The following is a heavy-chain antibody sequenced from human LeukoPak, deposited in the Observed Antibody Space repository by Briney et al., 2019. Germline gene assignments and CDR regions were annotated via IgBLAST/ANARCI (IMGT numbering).Heavy chain of an antibody. CDR2: ISGSGGST. CDR1: GFTFSSYA. J-gene: IGHJ4*02. D-gene: IGHD3-22*01. CDR3: TQDVGYCYDSSGYQIDY. Sequence: PGGSLRLSCAASGFTFSSYAMSWVRQAPGKGLEWVSAISGSGGSTYYADSVKGRFTISRDNSKNTPYLQINSLTAEDTAVYDCTQDVGYCYDSSGYQIDYWGQGTLVTVSS. V-gene: IGHV3-23*01.